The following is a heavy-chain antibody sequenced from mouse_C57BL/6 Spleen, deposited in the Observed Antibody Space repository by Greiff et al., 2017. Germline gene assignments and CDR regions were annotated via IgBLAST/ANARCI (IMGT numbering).Heavy chain of an antibody. Sequence: EVMLVESGGGLVKPGGSLKLSCAASGFTFSDYGMHWVRQAPDKGLEWVAYISSGSSTIYYDDTVKGRFTISRDNAKNTLFLQMTSLRSEDTAMYYCARGEQDYWGQGTTLTVSS. CDR3: ARGEQDY. J-gene: IGHJ2*01. CDR1: GFTFSDYG. CDR2: ISSGSSTI. V-gene: IGHV5-17*01.